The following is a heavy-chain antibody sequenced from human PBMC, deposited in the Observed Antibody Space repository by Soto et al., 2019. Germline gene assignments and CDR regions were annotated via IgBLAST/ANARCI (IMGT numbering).Heavy chain of an antibody. Sequence: PSETLSLTCTVSGGSISSSSYYWGWIRQPPGKGLEWIGSIYYSGSTYHNLSLKSRVTISVDTSKNQFSLKLSSVTAADTAVYYCARKNTWGIAAAGFDYWGQGTLVTVSS. CDR3: ARKNTWGIAAAGFDY. D-gene: IGHD6-13*01. V-gene: IGHV4-39*01. CDR1: GGSISSSSYY. CDR2: IYYSGST. J-gene: IGHJ4*02.